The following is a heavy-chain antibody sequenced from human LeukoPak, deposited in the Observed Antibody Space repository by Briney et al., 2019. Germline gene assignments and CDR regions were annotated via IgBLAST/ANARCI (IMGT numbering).Heavy chain of an antibody. J-gene: IGHJ3*02. CDR3: ASGRYCSSTSCYKEDDAFDI. CDR1: GGSISSYY. V-gene: IGHV4-4*07. CDR2: IYTSGST. Sequence: SETLSLTCTVSGGSISSYYWSWIRQPAGKGLEWIGRIYTSGSTNYNPSLKSRVTMSVDTSKNQFSLKLSSVTAAVTAVYYCASGRYCSSTSCYKEDDAFDIWGQGTMVTVSS. D-gene: IGHD2-2*02.